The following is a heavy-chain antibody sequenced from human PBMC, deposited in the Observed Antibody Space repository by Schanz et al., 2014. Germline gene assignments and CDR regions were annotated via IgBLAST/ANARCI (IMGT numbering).Heavy chain of an antibody. Sequence: QVQLVESGGGLVKPGGSLRLSCAASGFTFSSYGLHWVRQAPGKGLEWVAFIWYDGSNKYYADSVKGRFTISRDNSKNTLYLQMNTLRAEDTAVYYCARDRGYCSGGSCLTFDYWGQGTTVTVSS. CDR1: GFTFSSYG. CDR2: IWYDGSNK. CDR3: ARDRGYCSGGSCLTFDY. D-gene: IGHD2-15*01. V-gene: IGHV3-30*02. J-gene: IGHJ4*03.